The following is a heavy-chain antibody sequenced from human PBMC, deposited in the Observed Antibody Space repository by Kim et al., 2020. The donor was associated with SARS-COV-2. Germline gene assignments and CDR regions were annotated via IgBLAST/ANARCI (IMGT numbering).Heavy chain of an antibody. J-gene: IGHJ4*02. D-gene: IGHD6-13*01. Sequence: DSVKGRFTISRDNAKNSLYLQMNSLGAEDTALYYCAKPRGSSSWFNFNFDYWGQGTLVTVSS. CDR3: AKPRGSSSWFNFNFDY. V-gene: IGHV3-9*01.